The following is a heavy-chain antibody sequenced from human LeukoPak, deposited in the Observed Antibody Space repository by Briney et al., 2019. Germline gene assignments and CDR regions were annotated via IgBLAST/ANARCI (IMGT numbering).Heavy chain of an antibody. CDR2: ISAGGGDT. CDR3: AKSDYYDSSGHPSSFDY. D-gene: IGHD3-22*01. CDR1: VFTFRYYA. J-gene: IGHJ4*02. Sequence: HPRRSLRPSSAASVFTFRYYAISWVPQAPGKRLEWVSAISAGGGDTYYADSVKGRFTISRDNSKNTLYLQMNSLRVEDTAIYYCAKSDYYDSSGHPSSFDYWGQGTLVTVSS. V-gene: IGHV3-23*01.